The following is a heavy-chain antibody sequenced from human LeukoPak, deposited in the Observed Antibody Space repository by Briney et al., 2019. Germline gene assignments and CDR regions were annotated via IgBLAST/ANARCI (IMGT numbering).Heavy chain of an antibody. V-gene: IGHV3-66*01. CDR1: GFTFSSYA. Sequence: PGGSLRLSCAASGFTFSSYAMSWVRQAPGKGLEWVSVIYSVGSTYYADSVKGRFTISRANSKNTLYLQMNSLRAEDTAVYYCAREDGPFDYWGQGTLVTVSS. CDR2: IYSVGST. CDR3: AREDGPFDY. J-gene: IGHJ4*02.